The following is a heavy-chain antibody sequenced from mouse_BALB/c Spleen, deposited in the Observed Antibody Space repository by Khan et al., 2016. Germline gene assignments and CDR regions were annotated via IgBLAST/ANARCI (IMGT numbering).Heavy chain of an antibody. CDR3: ASSPYDYDVGVAY. V-gene: IGHV14-3*02. J-gene: IGHJ3*01. Sequence: VQLKQSGAELVKPGASVKLSCTASGFNIKDTYMHWVKQRPEQGLEWSGRIDPAHGNTKYDPKFQGKATITADTSSNTAYLQLSSLTSEDTAVSYYASSPYDYDVGVAYWVQGTLVTVSA. CDR1: GFNIKDTY. D-gene: IGHD2-4*01. CDR2: IDPAHGNT.